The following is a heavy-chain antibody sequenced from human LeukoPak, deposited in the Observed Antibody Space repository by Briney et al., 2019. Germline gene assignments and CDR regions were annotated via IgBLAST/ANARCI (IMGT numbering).Heavy chain of an antibody. CDR3: ARDLVGATPNFDY. Sequence: ASVKVSCKASGYTFTSYAMHWVRQAPGQRLEWMGWISAYNGNTNYAQKLQGRVTMTTDTSTSTAYMELRSLRSDDTAVYYCARDLVGATPNFDYWGQGTLVTVSS. D-gene: IGHD1-26*01. J-gene: IGHJ4*02. CDR2: ISAYNGNT. CDR1: GYTFTSYA. V-gene: IGHV1-18*01.